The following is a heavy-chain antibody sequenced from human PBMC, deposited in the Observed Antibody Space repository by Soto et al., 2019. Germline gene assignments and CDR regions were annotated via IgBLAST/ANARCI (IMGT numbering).Heavy chain of an antibody. CDR1: GYTFTSYG. J-gene: IGHJ5*02. D-gene: IGHD2-15*01. CDR3: ARDLCSGGSCYGDNWFDP. Sequence: ASVKVSCKASGYTFTSYGISWVRQAPGQGLEWMGWISAYNGNTNYAQKLQGRVTMTTDTSTSTAYMELRSLRSDDTAVYYCARDLCSGGSCYGDNWFDPWGQGTLGTVSS. CDR2: ISAYNGNT. V-gene: IGHV1-18*01.